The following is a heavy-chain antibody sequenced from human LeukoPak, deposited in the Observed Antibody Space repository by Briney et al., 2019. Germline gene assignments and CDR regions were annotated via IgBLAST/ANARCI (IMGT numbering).Heavy chain of an antibody. Sequence: GGSLRLSCAASGFTFSNYWMNWVRQAPGRGLECLANIKQDGSETYYADSVKGRFTISRDNAKNSLYLQMNSLRADDTAVYFCAMIEQVVSNVEGGYWGQGTLVTVSS. V-gene: IGHV3-7*01. CDR3: AMIEQVVSNVEGGY. J-gene: IGHJ4*02. CDR1: GFTFSNYW. CDR2: IKQDGSET. D-gene: IGHD6-6*01.